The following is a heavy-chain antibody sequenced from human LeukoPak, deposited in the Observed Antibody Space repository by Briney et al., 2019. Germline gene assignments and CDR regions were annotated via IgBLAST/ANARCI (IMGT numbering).Heavy chain of an antibody. D-gene: IGHD4-17*01. CDR1: GGSISSYY. Sequence: SGTLSLTCTVSGGSISSYYWSWIRQPAGKGLEWIGRIYTSGSTNYNPSLKSRVTMSVDTSKNQFSLKLSSVTAADTAVYYCARAHDRVGKNYGDYLFDPWGQGTLVTVSS. V-gene: IGHV4-4*07. CDR2: IYTSGST. J-gene: IGHJ5*02. CDR3: ARAHDRVGKNYGDYLFDP.